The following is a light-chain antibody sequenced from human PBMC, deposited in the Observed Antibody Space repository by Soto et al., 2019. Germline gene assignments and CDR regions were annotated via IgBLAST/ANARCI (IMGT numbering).Light chain of an antibody. Sequence: QSALTQPASVAGSPGQSITISCTGTSSDVGDNNYVSWYQQHPGKAPKLMIYDVTHRTSGISKRFSGYKSCNRACLNISGLQSEDEADYYCSSYTSSSTLYVFGTGTKLTVL. V-gene: IGLV2-14*01. CDR3: SSYTSSSTLYV. J-gene: IGLJ1*01. CDR2: DVT. CDR1: SSDVGDNNY.